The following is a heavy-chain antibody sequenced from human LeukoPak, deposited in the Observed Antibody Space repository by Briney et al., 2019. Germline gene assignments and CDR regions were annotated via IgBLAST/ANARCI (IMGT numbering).Heavy chain of an antibody. D-gene: IGHD3-3*02. J-gene: IGHJ3*02. V-gene: IGHV4-4*07. CDR3: AGDWSFRKVLDI. Sequence: SETLSLTCTVSDGSINNYYWSWIRQPAGKGLEWIAHSYTSGSTEYNPSLKSRVTMSVDTSKNQFSLRLSSVTAADTAMYYCAGDWSFRKVLDIWGQGTMVIVSS. CDR1: DGSINNYY. CDR2: SYTSGST.